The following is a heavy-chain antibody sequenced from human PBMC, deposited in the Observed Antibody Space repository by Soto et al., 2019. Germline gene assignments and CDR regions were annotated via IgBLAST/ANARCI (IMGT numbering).Heavy chain of an antibody. D-gene: IGHD2-2*03. CDR1: GFSFDDYG. V-gene: IGHV3-9*01. CDR2: ISWNSGDI. CDR3: ANDNDLDRDGPCDY. J-gene: IGHJ4*02. Sequence: EVQLVESGGGSVQPGRSLRLSCAASGFSFDDYGMHWVRQGPGKGLEWVSGISWNSGDIYYADSVKGRFTISRDNAKRSLYQQMNSLRTEDTALYYCANDNDLDRDGPCDYLGQGIPVPVSS.